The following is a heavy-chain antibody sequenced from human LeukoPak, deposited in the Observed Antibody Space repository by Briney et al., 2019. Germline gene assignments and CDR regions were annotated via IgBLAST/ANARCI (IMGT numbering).Heavy chain of an antibody. CDR1: GGSISSYY. CDR3: ARVMTTVYYGMDV. D-gene: IGHD4-17*01. Sequence: SETLSLTCTVSGGSISSYYWSWIRQPPGKGLEWIGYIYYSGSTNYNPSLKSRVTISVDTSKNQFSLKLSSVTAADTAVYYCARVMTTVYYGMDVWGKGTTVTVSS. V-gene: IGHV4-59*08. CDR2: IYYSGST. J-gene: IGHJ6*04.